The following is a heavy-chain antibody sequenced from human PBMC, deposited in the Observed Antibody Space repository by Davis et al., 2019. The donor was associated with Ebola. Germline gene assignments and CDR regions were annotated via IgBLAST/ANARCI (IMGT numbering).Heavy chain of an antibody. CDR3: ASTQTVTTLYYYGMDV. Sequence: PSETLSLTCTVSGGSISSGGYYWSWIRQHPGKGLEWIGYIYYSGSTYYNPSLKSRVTISVDTSKNQFSLKLSSVTAADTAVYYCASTQTVTTLYYYGMDVWGQGTTVTVSS. V-gene: IGHV4-31*03. J-gene: IGHJ6*02. D-gene: IGHD4-17*01. CDR2: IYYSGST. CDR1: GGSISSGGYY.